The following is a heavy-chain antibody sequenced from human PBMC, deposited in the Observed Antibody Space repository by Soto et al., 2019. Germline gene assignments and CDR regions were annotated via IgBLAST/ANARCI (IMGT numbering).Heavy chain of an antibody. CDR3: ARGGVSTRTFDY. V-gene: IGHV5-51*01. D-gene: IGHD3-3*01. CDR1: GYNFAGYW. CDR2: IYPSDSDT. Sequence: PGESLKISCKGSGYNFAGYWIAWVRQMPGKGLELMGIIYPSDSDTRYRPSFQGQVTISADKSISSAYLQWSSLRAADTAMYYCARGGVSTRTFDYWGQGTPVTVSS. J-gene: IGHJ4*02.